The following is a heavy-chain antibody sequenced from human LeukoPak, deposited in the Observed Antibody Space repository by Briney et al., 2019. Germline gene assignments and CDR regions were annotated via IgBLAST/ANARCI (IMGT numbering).Heavy chain of an antibody. J-gene: IGHJ4*02. CDR2: IYYSGNT. CDR3: ARGSPVGDC. Sequence: SETLSLTCTVSGGSISNYYWSWIRQPPGKGLEWIGYIYYSGNTNYNPSLRSRVTISVDTSKNQFSLKLRSVTAADTAVYYCARGSPVGDCWGQGTLVTVSS. D-gene: IGHD3-10*01. V-gene: IGHV4-59*01. CDR1: GGSISNYY.